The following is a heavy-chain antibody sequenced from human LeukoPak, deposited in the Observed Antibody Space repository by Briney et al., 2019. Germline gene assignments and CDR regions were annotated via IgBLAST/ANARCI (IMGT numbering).Heavy chain of an antibody. V-gene: IGHV4-39*07. Sequence: PSETPSLTCTVSGGSISSYYWGWIRQPPGKGLEWIGSVFYRGSSYYNPSLKSRVSVSLDTSKNLFSLKLSSVTAADTAVYYCARAFRIAASGSWFDPWGQGTLVTVS. J-gene: IGHJ5*02. CDR2: VFYRGSS. D-gene: IGHD6-13*01. CDR3: ARAFRIAASGSWFDP. CDR1: GGSISSYY.